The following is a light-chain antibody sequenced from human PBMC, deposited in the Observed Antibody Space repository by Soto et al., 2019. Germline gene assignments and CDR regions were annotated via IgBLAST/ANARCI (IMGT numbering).Light chain of an antibody. Sequence: VLTQPPTVSGAPGQRVTISCTGSSSNIGAGYDVHWYQQRPGTAPKLLIFGNINQPSGVPDRFSCSKSGTSAYMAITGLQAEDEGDYSCQSYDSTLRARYVFRTGTKVT. CDR3: QSYDSTLRARYV. J-gene: IGLJ1*01. CDR2: GNI. V-gene: IGLV1-40*01. CDR1: SSNIGAGYD.